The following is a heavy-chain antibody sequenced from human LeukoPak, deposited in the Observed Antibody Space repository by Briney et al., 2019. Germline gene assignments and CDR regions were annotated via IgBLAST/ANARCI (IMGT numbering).Heavy chain of an antibody. J-gene: IGHJ4*02. D-gene: IGHD4/OR15-4a*01. CDR1: GFTFSSYS. V-gene: IGHV3-30*02. CDR3: ARVFGAGYSDY. CDR2: IRSDGINK. Sequence: GGSLRLSCAASGFTFSSYSMNWVRQAPGKGLEWVAFIRSDGINKYHADSVKGRFTISRDNSKNSLYLQMNSLRAEDTAVYYCARVFGAGYSDYWGQGTLVTVSS.